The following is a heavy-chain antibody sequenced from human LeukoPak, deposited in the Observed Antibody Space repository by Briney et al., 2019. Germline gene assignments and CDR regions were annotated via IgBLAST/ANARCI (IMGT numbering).Heavy chain of an antibody. V-gene: IGHV3-23*01. J-gene: IGHJ4*02. CDR2: ISGSGGST. Sequence: PGGSLRLSCAASGFTFSSYAMSWVRQAPGKGLEWVSAISGSGGSTYYADSVKGRFTISRDNSKNTLYLQMNSLRAEDTAVYYCAKGPPGPNRPHAYYFDYWGQGTLVTVSS. CDR1: GFTFSSYA. CDR3: AKGPPGPNRPHAYYFDY. D-gene: IGHD1-14*01.